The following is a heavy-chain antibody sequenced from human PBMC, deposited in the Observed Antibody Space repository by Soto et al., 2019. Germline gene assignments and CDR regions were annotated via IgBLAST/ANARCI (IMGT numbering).Heavy chain of an antibody. Sequence: QEQLGQSGAEVKKPGSSVKVSCKASGGLFSSYPISWLRQVHGQGLEWMGGIIPVFQTAYYTQRCQGRVTITADESTNTAYMELSSLRSEDTAIYYCARGGSGYTWFNEFWGQGTLVTVSS. CDR3: ARGGSGYTWFNEF. CDR1: GGLFSSYP. V-gene: IGHV1-69*01. D-gene: IGHD3-22*01. J-gene: IGHJ4*02. CDR2: IIPVFQTA.